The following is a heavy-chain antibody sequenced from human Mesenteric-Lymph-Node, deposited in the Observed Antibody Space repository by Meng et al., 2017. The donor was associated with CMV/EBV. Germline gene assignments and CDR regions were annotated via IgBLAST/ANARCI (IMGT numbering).Heavy chain of an antibody. CDR1: GYTFTGYY. CDR3: ARDQVAGSNWSGLDV. CDR2: INPNSRGT. D-gene: IGHD6-13*01. V-gene: IGHV1-2*02. Sequence: ASVKVSCKASGYTFTGYYMHWVRQAPGQGLEWMGWINPNSRGTNYAQKFLGRVTMTRDTSITTAYMELTNLRSDDTAVYYCARDQVAGSNWSGLDVWGQGTTVTVSS. J-gene: IGHJ6*02.